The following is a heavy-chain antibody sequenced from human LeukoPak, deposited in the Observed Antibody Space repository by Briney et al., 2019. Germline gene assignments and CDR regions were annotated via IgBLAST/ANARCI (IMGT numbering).Heavy chain of an antibody. D-gene: IGHD2-15*01. V-gene: IGHV4-34*01. Sequence: PSETLSLTCAVYGGSFSGYYWSWIRQPPGKGLEWIGEINHSGSTNYSPSLKSRVTISVDTSKNQFSLKLSSVTAADTAVYYCARDTGCSGGSCNAPGYWGQGTLVTVSS. CDR3: ARDTGCSGGSCNAPGY. J-gene: IGHJ4*02. CDR2: INHSGST. CDR1: GGSFSGYY.